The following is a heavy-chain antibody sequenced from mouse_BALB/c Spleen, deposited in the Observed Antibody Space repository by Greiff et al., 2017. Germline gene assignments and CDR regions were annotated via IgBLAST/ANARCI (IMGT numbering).Heavy chain of an antibody. CDR1: GYTFTSYW. J-gene: IGHJ2*01. Sequence: QVQLQQSGAELAKPGASVKMSCKASGYTFTSYWMQWVKQRPGQGLEWIGAIYPGDGDTRYTQKFKGKATLTADKSSSTAYMQLSSLASEDSAVYYCARRGGSSYDFDYWGQGTTLTVAS. V-gene: IGHV1-87*01. CDR3: ARRGGSSYDFDY. CDR2: IYPGDGDT. D-gene: IGHD1-1*01.